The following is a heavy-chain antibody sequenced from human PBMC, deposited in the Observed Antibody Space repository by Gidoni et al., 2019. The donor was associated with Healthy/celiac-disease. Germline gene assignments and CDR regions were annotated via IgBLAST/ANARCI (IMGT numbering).Heavy chain of an antibody. D-gene: IGHD3-10*01. Sequence: QVQLVESGGGVVQPGRSLRLSCAASGFTFSSYGMHWVRQAPGKGLEWVAVIWYDGSNKDYADSVKGRFTISRDNSKNTLYLQMNSLRAEDTAVYYCARDRGVRGVITYYFDYWGQGTLVTVSS. V-gene: IGHV3-33*01. CDR2: IWYDGSNK. J-gene: IGHJ4*02. CDR1: GFTFSSYG. CDR3: ARDRGVRGVITYYFDY.